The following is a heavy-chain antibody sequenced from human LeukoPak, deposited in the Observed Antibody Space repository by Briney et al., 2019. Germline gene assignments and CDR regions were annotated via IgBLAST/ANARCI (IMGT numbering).Heavy chain of an antibody. CDR3: ARQGWNDVPDY. Sequence: KPSETLSLTCNVSGGSVSSDSYYWSWIREPPGKGLEWIGYIYYSGSTNYNPSLKSRVTMSVDTSKNQFSLKLSSVTAADTAVYYCARQGWNDVPDYWGQGTLVTVSS. D-gene: IGHD1-1*01. J-gene: IGHJ4*02. V-gene: IGHV4-61*01. CDR1: GGSVSSDSYY. CDR2: IYYSGST.